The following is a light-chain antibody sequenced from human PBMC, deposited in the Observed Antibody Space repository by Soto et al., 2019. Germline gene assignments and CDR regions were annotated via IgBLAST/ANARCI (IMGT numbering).Light chain of an antibody. J-gene: IGLJ2*01. CDR2: LNSDGSH. CDR3: QTWGTGIV. Sequence: QLVLTQSPSASASLGASVKLTCTLSSGHSSYAIAWHQQQPEKGPRYLMKLNSDGSHSKGDGIPDRFSGSSSGAECYLTISGLQSEDEADYYCQTWGTGIVFGGGTKLTVL. V-gene: IGLV4-69*01. CDR1: SGHSSYA.